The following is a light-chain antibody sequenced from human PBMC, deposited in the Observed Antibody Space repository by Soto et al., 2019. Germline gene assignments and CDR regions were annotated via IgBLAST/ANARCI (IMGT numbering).Light chain of an antibody. CDR3: QQYGSSPEVT. V-gene: IGKV3-20*01. J-gene: IGKJ3*01. Sequence: EIVLTQSPGTLSLSPGERATLSCRASQSVSSSYLAWYQQKPGQAPRLLIYGASSRATGIPNRFSGSGSGTDFSLTISRLEPEDFVVYYWQQYGSSPEVTFGPGTKLQIK. CDR2: GAS. CDR1: QSVSSSY.